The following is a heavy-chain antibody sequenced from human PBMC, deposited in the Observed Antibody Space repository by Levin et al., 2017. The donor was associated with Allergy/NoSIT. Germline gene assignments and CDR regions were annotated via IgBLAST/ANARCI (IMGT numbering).Heavy chain of an antibody. CDR1: GYTFTSYY. J-gene: IGHJ6*02. Sequence: ASVKVSCKASGYTFTSYYMHWVRQAPGQGLEWMGIINPSGGSTSYAQKFQGRVTMTRDTSTSTVYMELSSLRSEDTAVYYCARECGGAARPNGHGLCYYGMDGWGQGTTVTVSS. CDR2: INPSGGST. D-gene: IGHD6-6*01. V-gene: IGHV1-46*01. CDR3: ARECGGAARPNGHGLCYYGMDG.